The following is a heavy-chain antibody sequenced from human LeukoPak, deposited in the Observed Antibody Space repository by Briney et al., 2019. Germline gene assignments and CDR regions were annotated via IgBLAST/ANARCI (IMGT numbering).Heavy chain of an antibody. V-gene: IGHV3-21*01. CDR1: GFTFSSYS. CDR3: ARGMVRGVIQPYYFDY. Sequence: GGSLRLSCAASGFTFSSYSMNWVRQAPGKGLEWVSSISSSSSYIYYADSVKGRFTISRDNAKNSLYLQMNSLRAEDTAVYYCARGMVRGVIQPYYFDYWGQGTLVTVSS. CDR2: ISSSSSYI. J-gene: IGHJ4*02. D-gene: IGHD3-10*01.